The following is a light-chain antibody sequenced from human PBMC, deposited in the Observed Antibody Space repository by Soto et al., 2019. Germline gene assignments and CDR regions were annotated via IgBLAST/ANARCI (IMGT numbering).Light chain of an antibody. CDR3: RQYAESPLT. V-gene: IGKV3-20*01. CDR1: QSIGKSY. J-gene: IGKJ4*01. CDR2: GAS. Sequence: ETVLTQSPGTVSLSPGESATLSCRASQSIGKSYLAWFQHKPGQAPRLLIYGASTRATGIPDRFRGSGSGTDLTLTVSRLESEDFAVYYCRQYAESPLTFGGGTKVEIK.